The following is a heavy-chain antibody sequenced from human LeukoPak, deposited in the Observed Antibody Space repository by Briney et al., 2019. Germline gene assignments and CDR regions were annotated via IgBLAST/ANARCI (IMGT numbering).Heavy chain of an antibody. CDR1: GFTFSSYA. J-gene: IGHJ4*02. CDR2: ISGSGGST. Sequence: GGSLRLSCAASGFTFSSYAMSWVRQAPGKGLEWVSAISGSGGSTYYADSVKGRFSISRDNSKNTLYLQMNSLRAEDTAVYYCAKDTYYYDSSGYYLDYFDYWGQGTLVTVSS. D-gene: IGHD3-22*01. V-gene: IGHV3-23*01. CDR3: AKDTYYYDSSGYYLDYFDY.